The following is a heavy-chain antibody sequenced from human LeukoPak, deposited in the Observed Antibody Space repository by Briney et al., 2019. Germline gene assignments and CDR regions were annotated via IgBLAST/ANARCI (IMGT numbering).Heavy chain of an antibody. CDR2: MYYSGST. CDR1: GGSISSSSYY. CDR3: AGLNQQLRKVADY. D-gene: IGHD6-13*01. V-gene: IGHV4-39*01. J-gene: IGHJ4*02. Sequence: SETLSLTCTVSGGSISSSSYYWGWIRQPPGKGLEWIGSMYYSGSTYYNPSLKSRVTISVDTSRNQFSLKLSSVTAADTAVYYCAGLNQQLRKVADYWGQGTLVTVSS.